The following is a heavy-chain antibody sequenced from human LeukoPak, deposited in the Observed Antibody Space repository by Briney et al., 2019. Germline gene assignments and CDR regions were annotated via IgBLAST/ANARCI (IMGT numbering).Heavy chain of an antibody. J-gene: IGHJ4*02. CDR1: EFTFSSYG. D-gene: IGHD3-3*01. CDR3: TTGGYDLWSGYRIDY. V-gene: IGHV3-33*01. CDR2: IWYDGNNK. Sequence: GWSLRLSCAASEFTFSSYGMHWVCQAPGKGLEWVAAIWYDGNNKYYGDSVKGRFAISRDNSKTTLYLQMNSLRVEDTAVYYCTTGGYDLWSGYRIDYWGQGSLVTVSS.